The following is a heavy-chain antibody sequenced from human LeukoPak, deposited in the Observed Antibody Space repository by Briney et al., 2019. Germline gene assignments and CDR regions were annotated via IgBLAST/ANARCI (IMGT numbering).Heavy chain of an antibody. Sequence: PGGSLRLSCAASGFTFSSYALSWVRQAPGKGLEWVSAISGSGGSTYYADSVKGRFTISRDNSKNTLYLQMNSLRAEDTAVYYCAKVQYSITMAPFQRWGQGTLVTVS. CDR1: GFTFSSYA. V-gene: IGHV3-23*01. CDR3: AKVQYSITMAPFQR. J-gene: IGHJ1*01. CDR2: ISGSGGST. D-gene: IGHD3-10*01.